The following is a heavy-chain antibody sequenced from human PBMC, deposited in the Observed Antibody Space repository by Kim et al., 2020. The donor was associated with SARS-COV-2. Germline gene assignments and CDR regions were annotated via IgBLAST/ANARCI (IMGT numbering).Heavy chain of an antibody. V-gene: IGHV3-73*01. D-gene: IGHD3-10*01. Sequence: GGSLRLSCVASGFNFSGSAIHWVRQASGKGLEWVGRIRSKINNYATTYAASVNGRVTISRDDSKNMAYLQMSSLRTEDTALYYCTRQDSLYGSGSYVWG. J-gene: IGHJ6*02. CDR2: IRSKINNYAT. CDR3: TRQDSLYGSGSYV. CDR1: GFNFSGSA.